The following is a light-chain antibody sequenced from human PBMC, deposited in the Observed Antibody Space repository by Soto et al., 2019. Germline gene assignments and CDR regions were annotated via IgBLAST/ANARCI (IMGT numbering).Light chain of an antibody. CDR3: CSYAGSSTLYV. CDR2: EGS. V-gene: IGLV2-23*01. J-gene: IGLJ1*01. Sequence: QSALTQPASVSGSRGQSMTISCTGTSSDVGSYNLVSWYQQHPGKAPKLMIYEGSKRPSGVSNRFSGSKSGNTASLTISGLQAEDEADYYCCSYAGSSTLYVFGTGTKVTVL. CDR1: SSDVGSYNL.